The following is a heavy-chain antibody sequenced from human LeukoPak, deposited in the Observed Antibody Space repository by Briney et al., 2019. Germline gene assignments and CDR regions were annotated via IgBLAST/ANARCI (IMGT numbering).Heavy chain of an antibody. CDR3: ARGPYGGAFDI. D-gene: IGHD4/OR15-4a*01. Sequence: PSETLSLTCTVSGDSISSGGYYWSWIRQHPGKGLEWIGYIYYSGSTYYNPSLKSRVTISIDTSKNQFSLKLSSVTAADTAVYYCARGPYGGAFDIWGQGTMVTVSS. CDR1: GDSISSGGYY. V-gene: IGHV4-31*03. J-gene: IGHJ3*02. CDR2: IYYSGST.